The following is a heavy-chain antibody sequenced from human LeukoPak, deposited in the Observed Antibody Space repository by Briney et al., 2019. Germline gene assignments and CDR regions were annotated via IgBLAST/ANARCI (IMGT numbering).Heavy chain of an antibody. J-gene: IGHJ4*02. CDR2: IYYSWST. Sequence: PSKTLYFTCTASGGSISSSRYYWGWIRQPPGKGLEWIGSIYYSWSTYYSPSLQSRVTISVDTSKNQFSLKLSSVTAADTAVYFFFQAEDGIRDFDWLPHYFDYWGQGTLVTVSS. D-gene: IGHD3-9*01. CDR1: GGSISSSRYY. CDR3: FQAEDGIRDFDWLPHYFDY. V-gene: IGHV4-39*01.